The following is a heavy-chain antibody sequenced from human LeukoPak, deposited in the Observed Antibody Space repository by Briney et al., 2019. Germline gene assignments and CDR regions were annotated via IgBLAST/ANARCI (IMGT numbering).Heavy chain of an antibody. D-gene: IGHD5-18*01. J-gene: IGHJ3*02. V-gene: IGHV3-21*01. CDR1: GFTFSSYG. Sequence: GGSLRLSCAASGFTFSSYGMSWVRQAPGKGLEWVSSISSSSSYIYYADSVKGRFTISRDNAKNSLYLQMNSLRAEDTAVYYCARDPGDTAMVKFDIWGQGTMVTVSS. CDR2: ISSSSSYI. CDR3: ARDPGDTAMVKFDI.